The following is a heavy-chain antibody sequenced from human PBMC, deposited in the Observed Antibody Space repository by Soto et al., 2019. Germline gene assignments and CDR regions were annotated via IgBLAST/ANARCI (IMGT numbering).Heavy chain of an antibody. D-gene: IGHD3-16*01. J-gene: IGHJ4*02. Sequence: EVQLVESGGGLVQPGGSLRLSCAASGFTVSTKYMSWVRQAPGKGLEWVSVIYSGGSTFYADSVRGRFTISRDNSKNKVNLQMNSLRAEDTAVYYCARDPWAADYWDQGTLVTVSS. CDR1: GFTVSTKY. V-gene: IGHV3-66*01. CDR3: ARDPWAADY. CDR2: IYSGGST.